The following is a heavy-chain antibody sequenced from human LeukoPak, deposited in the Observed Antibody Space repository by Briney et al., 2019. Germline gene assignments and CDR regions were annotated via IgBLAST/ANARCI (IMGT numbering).Heavy chain of an antibody. Sequence: SETLSLTCAVYGGSFSGYYWSWIRQPPGKGLEWIGEINHSGSTNYNPSLKSRVTISVDTSKNKFSLKLSSVTAADTGVYYCASHALGLDPIDYWGQGTLVTVSS. V-gene: IGHV4-34*01. CDR1: GGSFSGYY. D-gene: IGHD3/OR15-3a*01. CDR2: INHSGST. CDR3: ASHALGLDPIDY. J-gene: IGHJ4*02.